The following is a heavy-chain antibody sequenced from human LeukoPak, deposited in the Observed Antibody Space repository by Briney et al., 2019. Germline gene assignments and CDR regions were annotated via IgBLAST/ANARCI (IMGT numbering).Heavy chain of an antibody. CDR2: IWYDGSNK. Sequence: GGGLRPSFSAPGFTLSSYAIASGRPAPSNGVGGGGGIWYDGSNKYYADSVKGRFTISRDNSKNTLYLQMNSLRPEDTAVYFCARDRHVPGLYYYYMDVWGKGTTVTVSS. CDR1: GFTLSSYA. D-gene: IGHD6-6*01. J-gene: IGHJ6*03. CDR3: ARDRHVPGLYYYYMDV. V-gene: IGHV3-33*08.